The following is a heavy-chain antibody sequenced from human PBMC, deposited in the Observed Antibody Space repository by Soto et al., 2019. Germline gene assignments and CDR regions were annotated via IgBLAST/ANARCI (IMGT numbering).Heavy chain of an antibody. CDR2: IWYDGSNK. D-gene: IGHD6-19*01. Sequence: HLGGSLRLSCAASGFTFSSYGMHWVRQSPGKGLEWVAVIWYDGSNKYYADSVKGRFTISRDNSKNTLYLQMNSLRAEDTAVYYCARDQTPIAVAPTTIDYWGQGTLVTVS. V-gene: IGHV3-33*01. J-gene: IGHJ4*02. CDR1: GFTFSSYG. CDR3: ARDQTPIAVAPTTIDY.